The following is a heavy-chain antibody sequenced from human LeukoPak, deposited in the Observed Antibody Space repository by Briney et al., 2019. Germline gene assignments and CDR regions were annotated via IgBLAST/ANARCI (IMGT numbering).Heavy chain of an antibody. CDR1: GFTFSSYE. D-gene: IGHD3-10*02. J-gene: IGHJ6*04. V-gene: IGHV3-48*03. CDR3: AELGITMIGGV. CDR2: ISSSGSTI. Sequence: GGSLRLSCTASGFTFSSYEMNWVRQAPGKGLEWVSYISSSGSTIYSADSVKGRFTISRDNAKNSLYLQMNSLRAEDTAVYYCAELGITMIGGVWGKGTTVTISS.